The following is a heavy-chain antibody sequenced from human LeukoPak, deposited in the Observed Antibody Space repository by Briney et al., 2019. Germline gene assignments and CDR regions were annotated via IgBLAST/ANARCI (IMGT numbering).Heavy chain of an antibody. J-gene: IGHJ4*02. CDR1: GFTFSSYS. CDR3: AKDLGIDILTGLKDN. Sequence: GGSLRLSCASSGFTFSSYSMNWVRQAPGKGLEWVSSISSSSSYIYYADSVKGRFTISRDNSKNTLYLQMNSLRAEDTAVYYCAKDLGIDILTGLKDNWGQGTLVTVSS. D-gene: IGHD3-9*01. CDR2: ISSSSSYI. V-gene: IGHV3-21*04.